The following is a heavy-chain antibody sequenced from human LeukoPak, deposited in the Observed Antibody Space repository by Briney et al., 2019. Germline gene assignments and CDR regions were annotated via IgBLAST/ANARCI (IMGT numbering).Heavy chain of an antibody. V-gene: IGHV4-31*03. J-gene: IGHJ3*02. CDR2: IYYSGST. CDR3: ARSRSGVAVPAAIVAFDI. D-gene: IGHD2-2*01. CDR1: GGSISIGGYY. Sequence: SQTLSLTCTVSGGSISIGGYYWSWIRQHPGKGLEWMGYIYYSGSTYYNPSLKSRVTISVDTSKNQFSLNLSSVTAADTAVYYCARSRSGVAVPAAIVAFDIWGQGTMVTVSS.